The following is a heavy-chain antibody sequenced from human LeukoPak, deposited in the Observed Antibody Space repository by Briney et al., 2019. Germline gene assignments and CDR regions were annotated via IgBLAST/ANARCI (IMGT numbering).Heavy chain of an antibody. V-gene: IGHV1-2*02. J-gene: IGHJ4*02. CDR3: AIVTRGYSYGYRN. Sequence: ASPKVSCKASGYTFTGYYMHWVRQAPGQRLEWMGWINPNSGVTNSAQKFPGRVTMTRDTSIRTVNIERSRLRCPDPAVYYFAIVTRGYSYGYRNWGQGRLVTVSS. CDR1: GYTFTGYY. CDR2: INPNSGVT. D-gene: IGHD5-18*01.